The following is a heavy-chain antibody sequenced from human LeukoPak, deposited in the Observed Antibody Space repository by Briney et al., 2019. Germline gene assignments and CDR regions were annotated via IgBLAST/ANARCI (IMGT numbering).Heavy chain of an antibody. D-gene: IGHD2/OR15-2a*01. CDR1: GFTFDDYA. J-gene: IGHJ4*01. V-gene: IGHV3-48*01. Sequence: GGSLRLSCAASGFTFDDYAMHWVRQAPGKGLEWVSYISGSGNAKHYTDSVKGRFTISRDNAKNALYLQMNSLRVEDTAVYFCARDYVYAFDYWGHGTLVTVSS. CDR3: ARDYVYAFDY. CDR2: ISGSGNAK.